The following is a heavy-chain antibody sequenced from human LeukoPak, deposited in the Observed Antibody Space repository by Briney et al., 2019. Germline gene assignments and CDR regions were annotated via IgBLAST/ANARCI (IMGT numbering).Heavy chain of an antibody. V-gene: IGHV3-48*03. D-gene: IGHD3-10*01. CDR2: ISSSGSTI. J-gene: IGHJ4*02. Sequence: GGSLRLSCAASGFTFSSYEMNWVRQAPGKGLEWVSYISSSGSTIYYADSVKGRFTISRDNAKNSLYLQMNSLRAEDTAVYYCASHRVSDPGGFDYWGQGTLVTVSS. CDR1: GFTFSSYE. CDR3: ASHRVSDPGGFDY.